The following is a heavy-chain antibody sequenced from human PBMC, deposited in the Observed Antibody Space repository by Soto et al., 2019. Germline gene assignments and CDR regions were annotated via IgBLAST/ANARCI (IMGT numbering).Heavy chain of an antibody. V-gene: IGHV1-2*04. CDR2: INPNSGGT. J-gene: IGHJ6*02. CDR1: GYTFTGYY. CDR3: ATDLSERGYGMDV. Sequence: ASGKVSCKASGYTFTGYYMHWVRQAPGQGLEWMGWINPNSGGTNYAQKFQGWVTMTRDTSISTAYMELSRLRSDDTAVYYCATDLSERGYGMDVWGQGTTVTVSS.